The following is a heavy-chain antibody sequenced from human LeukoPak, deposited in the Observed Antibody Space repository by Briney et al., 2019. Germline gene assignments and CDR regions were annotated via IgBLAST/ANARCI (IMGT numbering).Heavy chain of an antibody. CDR2: IYYSRST. CDR3: ARGGRDGLFDY. D-gene: IGHD5-24*01. V-gene: IGHV4-30-4*08. Sequence: SETLSLTCTVSGGSISSGDYYWSWIRQPPGKGLEWIGYIYYSRSTYYNPSLKSRVTISVDTSKNQFSLKLSSVTAADTAVYYCARGGRDGLFDYWGQGTLVTVSS. CDR1: GGSISSGDYY. J-gene: IGHJ4*02.